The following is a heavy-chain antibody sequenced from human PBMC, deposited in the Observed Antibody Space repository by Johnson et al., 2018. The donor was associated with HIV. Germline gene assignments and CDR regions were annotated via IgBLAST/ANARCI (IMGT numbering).Heavy chain of an antibody. V-gene: IGHV3-23*04. CDR2: ISGSGDTT. D-gene: IGHD4-23*01. CDR3: ARATVESAFDI. CDR1: GFTFSSYA. J-gene: IGHJ3*02. Sequence: VQLVESGGGLVQPGGSLRLSCAASGFTFSSYAMSWVRQAPGKGLEWVAGISGSGDTTYYADSVKGRFTISRENAKNSLYLQMNSLRAEDTAVYYCARATVESAFDIWGQGTMVTVSS.